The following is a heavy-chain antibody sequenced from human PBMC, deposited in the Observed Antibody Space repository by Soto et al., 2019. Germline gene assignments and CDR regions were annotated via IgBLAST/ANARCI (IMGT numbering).Heavy chain of an antibody. CDR1: GCSISSGGYY. J-gene: IGHJ3*02. Sequence: PSETLSLTFTFSGCSISSGGYYLSWIRQHPGKGLEWIGYIYYSGSTYYNPSLKSRVTISVDTSKNQFSLKLSSVTASDTAVYYCARDRVAMVSGAFDIWGQGTMVTVSS. V-gene: IGHV4-31*03. CDR2: IYYSGST. CDR3: ARDRVAMVSGAFDI. D-gene: IGHD5-18*01.